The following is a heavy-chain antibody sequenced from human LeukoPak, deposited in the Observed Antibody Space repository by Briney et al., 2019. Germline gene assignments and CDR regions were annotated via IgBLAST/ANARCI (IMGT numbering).Heavy chain of an antibody. CDR3: AKVLSPYCSSASCYNFDY. V-gene: IGHV3-23*01. D-gene: IGHD2-2*01. Sequence: GGSLRLSCAASGFTFSGYAMSWVRQAPGKGLEWVSAISGSGGSTYYADSVKGRFTISRDNSKNTLYLQMTSLRAEDTAVYYCAKVLSPYCSSASCYNFDYWGQGTLVTVSS. J-gene: IGHJ4*02. CDR1: GFTFSGYA. CDR2: ISGSGGST.